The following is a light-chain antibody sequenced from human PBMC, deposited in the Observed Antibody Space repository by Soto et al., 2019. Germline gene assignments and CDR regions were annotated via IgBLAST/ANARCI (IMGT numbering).Light chain of an antibody. CDR2: DVS. CDR3: GSYTSSSTHV. V-gene: IGLV2-14*03. Sequence: QSALTQPASVSGSPGQSITISCTGTSSDVGGFDYVSCYQQHPGKAPKLMIYDVSDRPSGVSNRFSGSKSGNTASLTISGLQAEDEADYYCGSYTSSSTHVFGTGTKLTVL. J-gene: IGLJ1*01. CDR1: SSDVGGFDY.